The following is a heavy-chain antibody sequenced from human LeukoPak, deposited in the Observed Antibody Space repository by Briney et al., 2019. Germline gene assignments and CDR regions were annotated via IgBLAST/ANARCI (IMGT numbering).Heavy chain of an antibody. CDR2: ISGGGDDT. D-gene: IGHD3-16*01. Sequence: GGSLRLSCAVSGFIFSSSAMSWVRQAPGKGLEWVSAISGGGDDTSYADSARGRFTVSRDNSKNTLYLQMNSLRAEDTAVYYCARDLGRLPNYWGQGTLVTVSS. CDR3: ARDLGRLPNY. J-gene: IGHJ4*02. CDR1: GFIFSSSA. V-gene: IGHV3-23*01.